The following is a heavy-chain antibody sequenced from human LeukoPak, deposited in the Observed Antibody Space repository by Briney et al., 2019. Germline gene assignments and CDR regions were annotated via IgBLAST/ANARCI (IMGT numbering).Heavy chain of an antibody. CDR3: LLIILGGSSQH. V-gene: IGHV3-23*01. J-gene: IGHJ1*01. CDR2: ISTSGGHT. D-gene: IGHD3-3*01. CDR1: GFTFSTSV. Sequence: PGGSLRLSCAGSGFTFSTSVMSWARQAPGKGLEWVSGISTSGGHTDYTDSVRGRFTISRDNSKNTLYLQMNSLRVEDTAVYYCLLIILGGSSQHWGQGTLVTVSS.